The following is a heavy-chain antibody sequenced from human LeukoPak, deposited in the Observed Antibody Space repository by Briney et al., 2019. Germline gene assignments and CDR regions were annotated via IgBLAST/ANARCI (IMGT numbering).Heavy chain of an antibody. CDR3: ARQPNIVVVDNWFDP. CDR1: GGSITSSGFY. CDR2: IYYGGSA. D-gene: IGHD2-15*01. V-gene: IGHV4-39*07. Sequence: SVTLSLTCTVSGGSITSSGFYWGWIRQPPGKGLEWIGNIYYGGSAYYNPSLKSRVTISVDTSKNQFSLKLSSVTAADTAVYYCARQPNIVVVDNWFDPWGQGTLVAVSS. J-gene: IGHJ5*02.